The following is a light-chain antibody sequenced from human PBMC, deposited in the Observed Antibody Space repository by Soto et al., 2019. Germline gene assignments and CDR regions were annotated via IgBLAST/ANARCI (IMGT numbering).Light chain of an antibody. CDR2: TVS. CDR3: MQRVEFPWT. CDR1: QSLLDSDYGNTY. V-gene: IGKV2-40*01. J-gene: IGKJ1*01. Sequence: IVMTQTPLSLPVTPGEPASISCRSSQSLLDSDYGNTYLDWYLQKPGQSPQLLIYTVSRRASGVTDRFNGTGSKTDFTLKISRVEAEDVGVYYCMQRVEFPWTFGQGTKVDIK.